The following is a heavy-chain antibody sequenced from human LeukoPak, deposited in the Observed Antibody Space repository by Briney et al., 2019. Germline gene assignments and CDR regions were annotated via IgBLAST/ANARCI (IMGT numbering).Heavy chain of an antibody. V-gene: IGHV3-23*01. Sequence: PGGSLRLSCAASGFTFSSYAMSWVRQAPGKGLEWVSAISGSGGSTYYADSVKGRFTISRDNSKNTLYLQMNSLRAEDTALYYCAKVDSSSSESNYFDYWGQGTLVTVSS. CDR3: AKVDSSSSESNYFDY. CDR2: ISGSGGST. D-gene: IGHD6-6*01. J-gene: IGHJ4*02. CDR1: GFTFSSYA.